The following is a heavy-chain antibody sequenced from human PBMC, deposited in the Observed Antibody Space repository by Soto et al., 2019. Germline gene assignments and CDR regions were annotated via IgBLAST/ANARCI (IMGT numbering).Heavy chain of an antibody. J-gene: IGHJ4*02. Sequence: EVQLLESGGGLVQPGGSLRLSCTASGFMFTNFAMNWVRQAPGKGLEWVSGISGSGVSTYYADSVKGRFTISRDVSKNTLYLQMNSLRVDDTAFYYCAKDRVAVAGRRYYFDYWGQGTLVTVSS. CDR3: AKDRVAVAGRRYYFDY. D-gene: IGHD6-19*01. CDR1: GFMFTNFA. CDR2: ISGSGVST. V-gene: IGHV3-23*01.